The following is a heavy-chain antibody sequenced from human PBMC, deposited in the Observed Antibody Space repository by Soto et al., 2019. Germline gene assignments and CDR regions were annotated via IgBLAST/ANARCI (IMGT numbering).Heavy chain of an antibody. D-gene: IGHD7-27*01. V-gene: IGHV3-30*18. Sequence: QVQLVESGGGVVQPGRSLRLSCAASGFTFSSYGMHWVRQAPGKGLEWVAVISYDGSNKYYADSVKGRFTISRDNSKNTLYLQMNSLRAEDTAVYYCAKAIWGGAFDIWGQGTMVTFSS. CDR3: AKAIWGGAFDI. CDR1: GFTFSSYG. CDR2: ISYDGSNK. J-gene: IGHJ3*02.